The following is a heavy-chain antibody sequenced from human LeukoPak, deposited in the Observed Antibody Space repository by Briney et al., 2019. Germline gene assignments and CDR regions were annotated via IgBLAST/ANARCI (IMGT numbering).Heavy chain of an antibody. V-gene: IGHV4-34*01. D-gene: IGHD6-13*01. J-gene: IGHJ4*02. CDR2: INHSGST. CDR1: GGSFSGYY. CDR3: ASRWYPYYFDY. Sequence: PSETLSLTCAVYGGSFSGYYWSWIRQPPGKGLEWIGEINHSGSTNYNPSLKSRVTISVDTSKNQFSLKLSSVTAADTAVYYCASRWYPYYFDYWGQGTLVPSP.